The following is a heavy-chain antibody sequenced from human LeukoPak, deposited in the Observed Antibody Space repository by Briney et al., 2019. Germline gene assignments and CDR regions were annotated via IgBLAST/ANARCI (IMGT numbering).Heavy chain of an antibody. CDR3: ARTYYDILTGYNPYFDY. CDR2: ITASSTAI. CDR1: GFTFNTYT. J-gene: IGHJ4*02. V-gene: IGHV3-21*01. D-gene: IGHD3-9*01. Sequence: PGGSLRLSCAASGFTFNTYTMNWVRQAPGKGLEWVSSITASSTAIYSADSVKGRFTISRDNAKNFLYLQMNSLRAEDTAVYYCARTYYDILTGYNPYFDYWGQEILVTVSS.